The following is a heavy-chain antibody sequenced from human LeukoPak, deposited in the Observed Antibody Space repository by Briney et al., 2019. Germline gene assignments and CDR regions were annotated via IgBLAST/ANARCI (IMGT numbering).Heavy chain of an antibody. V-gene: IGHV4-59*01. J-gene: IGHJ5*02. CDR1: GGSISSYY. Sequence: SETLSLTCTVSGGSISSYYWSWIRQPPGKGLEWIGYIYYSGSTNYNPSLKSRVTIPVDTSKNQFSLKLSSVTAADTAVYYCARLGIAAAGTWFDPWGQGTLVTVSS. D-gene: IGHD6-13*01. CDR3: ARLGIAAAGTWFDP. CDR2: IYYSGST.